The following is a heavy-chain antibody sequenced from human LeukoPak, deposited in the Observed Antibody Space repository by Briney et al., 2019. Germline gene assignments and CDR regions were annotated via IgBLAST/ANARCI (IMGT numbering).Heavy chain of an antibody. V-gene: IGHV4-59*01. J-gene: IGHJ6*02. Sequence: TSSETLSLTCTVSGGSISSYYWSWIRQPPGKGLEWIGYIYYSGSTNYNPSLKSRVTISVDTSKNQFSLKLSSVTAADTAVYYCARTTMVRGVRNRDYYYYGMDVWGQGTTVTVSS. CDR3: ARTTMVRGVRNRDYYYYGMDV. CDR1: GGSISSYY. CDR2: IYYSGST. D-gene: IGHD3-10*01.